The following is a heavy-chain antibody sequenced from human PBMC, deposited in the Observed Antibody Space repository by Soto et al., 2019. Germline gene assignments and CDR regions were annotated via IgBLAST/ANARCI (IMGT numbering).Heavy chain of an antibody. Sequence: SLRLSCAASGFTFGDYAMHWVRQAPGKGLEWVAGISWGSYDVGYVDSVKGRFTVSRDNANNSLYLQMNSLRAEDTAIYYCARGNSPVNVYWGQGTLVTVSS. D-gene: IGHD3-16*02. CDR1: GFTFGDYA. J-gene: IGHJ4*02. V-gene: IGHV3-9*01. CDR2: ISWGSYDV. CDR3: ARGNSPVNVY.